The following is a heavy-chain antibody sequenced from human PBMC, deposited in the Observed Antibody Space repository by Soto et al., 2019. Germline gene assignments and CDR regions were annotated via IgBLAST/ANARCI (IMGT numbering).Heavy chain of an antibody. CDR2: IIPIFGTA. J-gene: IGHJ5*02. CDR1: GGTFSSYA. V-gene: IGHV1-69*01. Sequence: QVQLVQSGAEVKKPGSSVKVSCKASGGTFSSYAISWVRQAPGQGLEWMGGIIPIFGTANYAQKFQGRVTITADESTSTAYMELGSLRSEDMAVYYCARVDSSGYYCSYWFDPWGQGTLVTVSS. CDR3: ARVDSSGYYCSYWFDP. D-gene: IGHD3-22*01.